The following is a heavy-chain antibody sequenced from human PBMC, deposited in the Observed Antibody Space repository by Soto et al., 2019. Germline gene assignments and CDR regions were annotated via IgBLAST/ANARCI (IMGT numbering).Heavy chain of an antibody. Sequence: GGSLRLSCAASGFTFSSYAMHWVRQAPGKGLEWVAVISYDGSNKYYADSVKGRFTISRDNSKNTLYLQMNSLRAEDTAVYYCARRKLAADHPGVLDYWGQGTLVTVSS. CDR2: ISYDGSNK. V-gene: IGHV3-30-3*01. CDR3: ARRKLAADHPGVLDY. CDR1: GFTFSSYA. D-gene: IGHD6-13*01. J-gene: IGHJ4*02.